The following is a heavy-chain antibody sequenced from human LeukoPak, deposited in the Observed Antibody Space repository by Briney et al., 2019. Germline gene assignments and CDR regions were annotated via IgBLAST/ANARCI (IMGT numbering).Heavy chain of an antibody. V-gene: IGHV4-59*01. CDR3: ARTRRDAYLTPFKY. CDR1: GASISRYY. Sequence: SETLSLTCTVSGASISRYYWNWIWQPPGKGLEWIGYISSSGSTNYSFSLKSRVTISVDTSKNQLSLKLSSVTAADTAMYYCARTRRDAYLTPFKYWGQGTLVSVSS. CDR2: ISSSGST. D-gene: IGHD3-16*01. J-gene: IGHJ4*02.